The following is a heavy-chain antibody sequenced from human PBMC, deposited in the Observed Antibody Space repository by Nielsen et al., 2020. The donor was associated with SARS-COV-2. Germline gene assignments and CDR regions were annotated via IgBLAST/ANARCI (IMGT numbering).Heavy chain of an antibody. D-gene: IGHD3-3*01. CDR2: IYYSGST. Sequence: SETLSLTCTVSGGSISSYYWSWIRQPPGKGLEWIGYIYYSGSTNYNPSLKSRVTISVDTSKNQFSLKLSSVTAADTAVYYCARAPSPSRFLEWESGDYYYGMDVWGQGTTVTVSS. V-gene: IGHV4-59*01. J-gene: IGHJ6*02. CDR1: GGSISSYY. CDR3: ARAPSPSRFLEWESGDYYYGMDV.